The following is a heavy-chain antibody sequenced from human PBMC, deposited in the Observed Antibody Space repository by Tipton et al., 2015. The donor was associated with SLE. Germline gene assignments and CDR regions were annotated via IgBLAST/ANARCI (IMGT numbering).Heavy chain of an antibody. Sequence: LRLSCTVSDFSISSGYYWGWVRQPPGKGLEGIGSIYHTGSTDYNPSLKSRVTISVDTSKNQLSLKLTSVTAADTAASYCASLGLGCSDGSCFQFFQHWGQGTLVTVSS. CDR3: ASLGLGCSDGSCFQFFQH. D-gene: IGHD2-15*01. J-gene: IGHJ1*01. V-gene: IGHV4-38-2*02. CDR1: DFSISSGYY. CDR2: IYHTGST.